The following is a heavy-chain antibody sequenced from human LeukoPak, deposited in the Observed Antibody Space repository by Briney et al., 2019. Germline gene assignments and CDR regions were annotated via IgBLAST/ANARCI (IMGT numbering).Heavy chain of an antibody. V-gene: IGHV1-8*01. CDR2: MNPNSGNT. D-gene: IGHD3-10*01. CDR1: GYTFTSYD. CDR3: ASFVRGSGVTIPFDY. Sequence: ASVKVSCKASGYTFTSYDINWVRQATGRGLEWMGWMNPNSGNTGYAQKFQGRVTMTRNTSISTAYMELSSLRSEDTAVYYCASFVRGSGVTIPFDYWGQGTLVTVSS. J-gene: IGHJ4*02.